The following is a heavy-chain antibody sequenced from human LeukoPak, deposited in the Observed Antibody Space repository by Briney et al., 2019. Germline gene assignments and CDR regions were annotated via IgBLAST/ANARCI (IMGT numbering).Heavy chain of an antibody. J-gene: IGHJ3*02. Sequence: PGGSLRLSCAASGFTFSSYSMNWVRQAPGKGLEWVSYISSSSSTIYYADSVKGRFTISRDNAKNSLYLQMNSLRAEDTAVYYCAREAADRVIDAFDIWGQGTMVTVSS. CDR1: GFTFSSYS. D-gene: IGHD2-15*01. V-gene: IGHV3-48*01. CDR2: ISSSSSTI. CDR3: AREAADRVIDAFDI.